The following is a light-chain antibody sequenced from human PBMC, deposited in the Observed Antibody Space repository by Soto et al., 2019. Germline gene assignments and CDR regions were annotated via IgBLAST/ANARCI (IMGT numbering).Light chain of an antibody. V-gene: IGLV2-14*01. J-gene: IGLJ2*01. CDR3: RSYTSSSTLVV. CDR1: SSDVGGYNY. CDR2: DVT. Sequence: QSVLTQPASVSGSPGQSITISCTGTSSDVGGYNYVSWDQQHPGKAPKLMIYDVTNRPSGVSNRFSGSKSGNTASLTISGLQAEDEADYYCRSYTSSSTLVVFGGGTKLTVL.